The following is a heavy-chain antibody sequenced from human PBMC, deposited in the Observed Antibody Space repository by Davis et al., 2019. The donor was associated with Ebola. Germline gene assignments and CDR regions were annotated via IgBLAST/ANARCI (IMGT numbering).Heavy chain of an antibody. J-gene: IGHJ3*02. D-gene: IGHD5-12*01. V-gene: IGHV1-46*03. CDR2: INPNDGRT. Sequence: ASVTVSCKASGYTFTNYYMHWVRQAPGQGLEWMGMINPNDGRTIYAQKVQGRVTVTRDTSTTTVYMDLSSLRSEDTALYYCTTPGGQDSGYDVFDIWGQGTMVSVSS. CDR1: GYTFTNYY. CDR3: TTPGGQDSGYDVFDI.